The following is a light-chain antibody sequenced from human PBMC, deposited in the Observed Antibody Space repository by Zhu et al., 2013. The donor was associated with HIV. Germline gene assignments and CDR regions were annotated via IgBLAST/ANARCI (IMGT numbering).Light chain of an antibody. CDR1: QSVSSN. Sequence: EIAMTQSPATLSVSPGERVTLSCRASQSVSSNLAWYQQKPGQVPRLLIFGASTRATGISARFSGSGSGTEFTLTISSLQSEDFAVYYCQQYNNWPPFTFGPGTKVDIK. J-gene: IGKJ3*01. CDR2: GAS. V-gene: IGKV3-15*01. CDR3: QQYNNWPPFT.